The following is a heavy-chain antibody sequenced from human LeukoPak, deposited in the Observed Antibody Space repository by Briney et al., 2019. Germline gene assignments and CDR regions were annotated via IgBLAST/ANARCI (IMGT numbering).Heavy chain of an antibody. V-gene: IGHV1-8*01. CDR3: ARGRNKSDGGNSGSAWFDP. CDR1: GYTFTTYD. J-gene: IGHJ5*02. Sequence: ASVKVSCKASGYTFTTYDINWVRQATGQGLEWMGWMNPNSGNTGYAQKFQGRVTMTRNTSISTAYMELSSLRSEDTAVYYCARGRNKSDGGNSGSAWFDPWGQGTLVTVSS. D-gene: IGHD4-23*01. CDR2: MNPNSGNT.